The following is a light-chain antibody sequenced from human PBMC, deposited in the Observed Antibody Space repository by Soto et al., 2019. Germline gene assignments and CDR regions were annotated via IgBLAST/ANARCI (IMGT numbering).Light chain of an antibody. CDR2: GTS. V-gene: IGKV3-20*01. CDR3: QQYGSSLIT. CDR1: QSVPSTY. Sequence: VLSQSPAILSLSPGEKATLSCRASQSVPSTYFAWYQQKAGQPPRLLISGTSNRATGIPDRFSGSGSGTDFSLTISRLEPEDFAVYYCQQYGSSLITFAQGTRLEI. J-gene: IGKJ5*01.